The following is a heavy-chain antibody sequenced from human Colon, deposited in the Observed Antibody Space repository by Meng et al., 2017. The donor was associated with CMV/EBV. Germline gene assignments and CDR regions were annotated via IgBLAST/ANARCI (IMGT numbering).Heavy chain of an antibody. Sequence: CKASGSTFTTYNINWVRQAPGQRLEWMGYINPNTGNPTYVQGFTGRFVFSLDTSVSTAYLQISSLKAEDTAVYYCATGSVAAHGKGYWGQGTLVTVSS. D-gene: IGHD6-13*01. J-gene: IGHJ4*02. CDR1: GSTFTTYN. CDR2: INPNTGNP. V-gene: IGHV7-4-1*02. CDR3: ATGSVAAHGKGY.